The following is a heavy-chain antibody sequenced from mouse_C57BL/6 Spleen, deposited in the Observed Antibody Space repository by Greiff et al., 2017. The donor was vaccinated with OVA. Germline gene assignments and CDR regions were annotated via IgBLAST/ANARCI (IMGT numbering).Heavy chain of an antibody. Sequence: EVQLQESGGGLVKPGGSLKLSCAASGFTFSDYGMHWVRQAPEKGLEWVAYISSGSSTIYYADTVKGRFTISRDNAKNTLFLQRTSLRSEDTAMYYCARQGYGSSYFDYWGQGTTLTVSS. V-gene: IGHV5-17*01. CDR3: ARQGYGSSYFDY. CDR2: ISSGSSTI. D-gene: IGHD1-1*01. CDR1: GFTFSDYG. J-gene: IGHJ2*01.